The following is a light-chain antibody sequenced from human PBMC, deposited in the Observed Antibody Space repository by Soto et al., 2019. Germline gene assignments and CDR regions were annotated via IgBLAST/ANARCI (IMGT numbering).Light chain of an antibody. CDR3: MQALQTC. CDR1: QSLLHSNGYNY. J-gene: IGKJ4*01. Sequence: DIVMTQSPLSLPVTPGEPASISCRSSQSLLHSNGYNYLDWYLQKPGQSPQLLIYLGSNRASGVTGRFSGRGSGTDFTLKISRVEAENVGVYYCMQALQTCFGGGTKVEIK. CDR2: LGS. V-gene: IGKV2-28*01.